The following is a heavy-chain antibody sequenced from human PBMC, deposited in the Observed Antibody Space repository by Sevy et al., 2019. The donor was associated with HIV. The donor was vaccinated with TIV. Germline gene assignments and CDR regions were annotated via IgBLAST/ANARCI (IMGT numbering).Heavy chain of an antibody. Sequence: GGSLRLSCAASGFIFSSYAMSWVRQAPGKGLEWVSAVSGSGGSTYYADSVKGRFTISRDNPKNTLYRQMSSLRAEDTAVYYCAKVHTDIPYYYYCGMDVWGQGTTVTVSS. CDR3: AKVHTDIPYYYYCGMDV. V-gene: IGHV3-23*01. D-gene: IGHD2-2*02. CDR1: GFIFSSYA. CDR2: VSGSGGST. J-gene: IGHJ6*02.